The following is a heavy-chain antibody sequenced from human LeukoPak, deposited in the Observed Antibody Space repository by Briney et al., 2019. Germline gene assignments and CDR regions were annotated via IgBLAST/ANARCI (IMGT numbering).Heavy chain of an antibody. CDR3: ARGQTVSGAKYYFDF. D-gene: IGHD3-10*01. J-gene: IGHJ4*02. CDR2: IRSRIYGGAP. Sequence: PGRSLRLSCLTSGFTFRDYGLGWVRQAPGMGLEWVSFIRSRIYGGAPEYAASVRGRFSVSRDDSESIAYLQMNNRKSEDTAVYYCARGQTVSGAKYYFDFWSPGTLVTVSS. CDR1: GFTFRDYG. V-gene: IGHV3-49*04.